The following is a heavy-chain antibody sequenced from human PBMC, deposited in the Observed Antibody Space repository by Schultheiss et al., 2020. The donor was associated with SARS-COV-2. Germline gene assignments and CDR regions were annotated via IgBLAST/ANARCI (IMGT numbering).Heavy chain of an antibody. CDR3: ARGLGYCSSTSCYPFDY. CDR1: GFTFSSYA. Sequence: GGSLRLSCAASGFTFSSYAMHWVRQAPGKGLEWVSSIISSSSYIYYADSVKGRFTISRDNAKNSLYLQMNRLSAEDTALYYCARGLGYCSSTSCYPFDYWGQGTLVTGSS. CDR2: IISSSSYI. J-gene: IGHJ4*02. V-gene: IGHV3-21*04. D-gene: IGHD2-2*01.